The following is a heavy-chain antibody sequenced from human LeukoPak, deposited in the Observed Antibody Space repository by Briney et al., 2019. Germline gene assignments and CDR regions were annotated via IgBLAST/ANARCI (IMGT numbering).Heavy chain of an antibody. Sequence: PGRSLRLSCAASGFTFSSYAMPWVRQAPGKALEWVTGISYDGSNKYYADSVKGRFTISRDNSKNTLYLQMNSLRAEDTAVYYCAKDRSDYSNGRYFDYWGQGTLVTVSS. CDR2: ISYDGSNK. CDR3: AKDRSDYSNGRYFDY. CDR1: GFTFSSYA. V-gene: IGHV3-30*04. D-gene: IGHD4-11*01. J-gene: IGHJ4*02.